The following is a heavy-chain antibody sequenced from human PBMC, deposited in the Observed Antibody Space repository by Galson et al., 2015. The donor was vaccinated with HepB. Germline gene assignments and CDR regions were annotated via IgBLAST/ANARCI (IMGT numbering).Heavy chain of an antibody. D-gene: IGHD3-22*01. CDR1: GGSFSGYY. Sequence: LSLTCAVYGGSFSGYYWSWIRQPPGKGLEWIGEINHSGSTNYNPSLKSRVTISVDTSKNQFSLKLSSVTAADTAVYYCARRGRYYYDSSGYGYWGQGTLVTVSS. CDR2: INHSGST. CDR3: ARRGRYYYDSSGYGY. V-gene: IGHV4-34*01. J-gene: IGHJ4*02.